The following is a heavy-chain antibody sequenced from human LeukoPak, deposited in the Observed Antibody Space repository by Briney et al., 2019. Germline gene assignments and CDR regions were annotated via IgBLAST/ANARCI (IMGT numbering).Heavy chain of an antibody. CDR3: ARVHYYGSGLSSYFDY. CDR2: IYYSGST. V-gene: IGHV4-59*01. J-gene: IGHJ4*02. D-gene: IGHD3-10*01. Sequence: SETLSLTCTVSGDSISNYYWSWIRQPPGKGLEWMGYIYYSGSTKYNPSLQSRVIISVDTPKHQFSLKVNSVTAADTAVYYCARVHYYGSGLSSYFDYWGQGSLVTVSS. CDR1: GDSISNYY.